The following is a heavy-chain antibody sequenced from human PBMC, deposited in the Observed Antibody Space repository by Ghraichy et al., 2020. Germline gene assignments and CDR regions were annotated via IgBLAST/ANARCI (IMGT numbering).Heavy chain of an antibody. CDR2: IYTSGST. Sequence: SETLSLTCTVSGGSISSGSYYWSWIRQPAGKGREWIGRIYTSGSTNYNPSRKSRVTISVDTSKNQFSLKLSSVTAADTAVYYCAAAKWELLLPDYYYGMDVWGQGTTVTVSS. J-gene: IGHJ6*02. CDR3: AAAKWELLLPDYYYGMDV. D-gene: IGHD1-26*01. CDR1: GGSISSGSYY. V-gene: IGHV4-61*02.